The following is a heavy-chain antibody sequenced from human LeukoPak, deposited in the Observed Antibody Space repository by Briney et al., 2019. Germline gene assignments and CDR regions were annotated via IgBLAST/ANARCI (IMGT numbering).Heavy chain of an antibody. J-gene: IGHJ4*02. V-gene: IGHV4-34*01. D-gene: IGHD3-22*01. Sequence: SETLSLTCAVYGGSLSGYYWSWIRQPPGKGLEWIGEINHSGSTNYNPSLKSRVTISVDTSKNQFSLKLSSVTAADTAVYYCARDRSYDSRIVDFWGQGTLVTVSS. CDR1: GGSLSGYY. CDR3: ARDRSYDSRIVDF. CDR2: INHSGST.